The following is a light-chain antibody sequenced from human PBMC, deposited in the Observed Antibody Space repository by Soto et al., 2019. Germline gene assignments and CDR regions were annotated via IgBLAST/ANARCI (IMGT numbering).Light chain of an antibody. CDR3: QQYHGFW. Sequence: IQMTQSPSPLSASVEDRVTITCRASRYIRSDLSWYQQRPGQAPKVLIYVASNLQSGVPSRFSGGGSGTEFSLIINGLQPEDFATYYCQQYHGFWFGQGTKVDI. V-gene: IGKV1-6*01. J-gene: IGKJ1*01. CDR1: RYIRSD. CDR2: VAS.